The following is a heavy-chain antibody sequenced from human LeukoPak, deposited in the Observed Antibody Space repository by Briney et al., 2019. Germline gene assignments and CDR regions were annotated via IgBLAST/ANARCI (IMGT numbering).Heavy chain of an antibody. V-gene: IGHV4-34*01. D-gene: IGHD6-13*01. Sequence: SETLSLTCAVYGGSFSGYYWSWIRQPPGKGLEWMGEINHSGSTNYNPSLKSRVTISVDTSKNQFSLKLSSVTAADTAVYYCARRGSSSWSAFDYWGQGTLVTVSS. CDR2: INHSGST. CDR1: GGSFSGYY. J-gene: IGHJ4*02. CDR3: ARRGSSSWSAFDY.